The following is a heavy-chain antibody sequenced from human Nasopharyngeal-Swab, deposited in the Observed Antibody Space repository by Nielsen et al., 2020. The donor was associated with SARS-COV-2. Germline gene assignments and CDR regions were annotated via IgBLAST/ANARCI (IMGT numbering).Heavy chain of an antibody. Sequence: GESLKISCAASGFTFSSYSMNWVRQAPGKELEWVSSISSSSSYVYYADSVKGRFTISRDNAKNSLYLQMNSLRAEDTAVYYCARDWGLGYCSGGSCYSNSMQAFDIWGQGTMVTVSS. CDR1: GFTFSSYS. D-gene: IGHD2-15*01. J-gene: IGHJ3*02. V-gene: IGHV3-21*01. CDR2: ISSSSSYV. CDR3: ARDWGLGYCSGGSCYSNSMQAFDI.